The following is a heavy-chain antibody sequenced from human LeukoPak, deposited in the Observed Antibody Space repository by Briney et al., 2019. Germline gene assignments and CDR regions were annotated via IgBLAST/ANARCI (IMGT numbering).Heavy chain of an antibody. V-gene: IGHV3-30*03. CDR2: VSYDGGHK. J-gene: IGHJ4*02. Sequence: GGSLRLSCVGSGFSLNEYGIHWVRQAPGKGLEWVAVVSYDGGHKYYADSVKGRFTISRDTSCDTVSLQMNSLRVEDTAVYYCARDRINMMVLGHDSGLDFWGQGTLVTVSS. CDR1: GFSLNEYG. D-gene: IGHD3-22*01. CDR3: ARDRINMMVLGHDSGLDF.